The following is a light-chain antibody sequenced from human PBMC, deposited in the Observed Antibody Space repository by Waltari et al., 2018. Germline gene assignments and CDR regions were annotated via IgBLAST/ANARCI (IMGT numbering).Light chain of an antibody. V-gene: IGLV2-23*02. CDR1: SGDVGTYQR. CDR2: AVS. J-gene: IGLJ2*01. CDR3: SSYAGSSKGV. Sequence: QSALTQPASVSGSPGQSITISCTGTSGDVGTYQRVSWYQQHPGKAPKLMIYAVSKRPSGVSDRFSGSKSGDMASLTISGLQPEDEAEYFCSSYAGSSKGVFGGGTKVTVL.